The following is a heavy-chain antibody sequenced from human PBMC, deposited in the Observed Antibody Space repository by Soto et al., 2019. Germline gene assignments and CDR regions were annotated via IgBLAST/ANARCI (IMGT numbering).Heavy chain of an antibody. CDR2: ISGSGGST. Sequence: GGSLRLSCAASGFTFSSYAMSWVRQAPGKGLEWVSAISGSGGSTYYADSVKGRFTISRDNSKNTRYLQMNSLRAEDTAVYYCAKDRTLFWNDAAYWGPFDYWGQGTLVTVSS. CDR1: GFTFSSYA. V-gene: IGHV3-23*01. CDR3: AKDRTLFWNDAAYWGPFDY. D-gene: IGHD1-1*01. J-gene: IGHJ4*02.